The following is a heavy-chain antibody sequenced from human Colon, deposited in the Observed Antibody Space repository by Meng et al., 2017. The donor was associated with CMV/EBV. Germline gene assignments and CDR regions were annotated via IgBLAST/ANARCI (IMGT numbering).Heavy chain of an antibody. CDR1: GDTLTGDS. CDR3: ATGRESSASSDL. Sequence: CSASGDTLTGDSVHWVRQAPGQGLEWMGRINPFSGGTNYAQRFRGRVTLTRDTSIATAYLDLSRLGSDDTAVYYCATGRESSASSDLWGQGTLVTVSS. J-gene: IGHJ5*02. CDR2: INPFSGGT. V-gene: IGHV1-2*06. D-gene: IGHD6-19*01.